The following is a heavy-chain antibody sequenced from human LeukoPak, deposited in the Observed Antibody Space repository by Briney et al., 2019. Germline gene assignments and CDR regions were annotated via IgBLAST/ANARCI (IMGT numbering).Heavy chain of an antibody. Sequence: SETLSLTCTVSGGSISSSSYYWGWIRQPPGTGLEWIGSIYYSGSTYYNPSLKSRVTISVDPVKTQSPLNLSSGTAPDTAWYYCARMHTAMVTSFVYWGQGTLVSVSS. CDR3: ARMHTAMVTSFVY. D-gene: IGHD5-18*01. J-gene: IGHJ4*02. CDR2: IYYSGST. V-gene: IGHV4-39*01. CDR1: GGSISSSSYY.